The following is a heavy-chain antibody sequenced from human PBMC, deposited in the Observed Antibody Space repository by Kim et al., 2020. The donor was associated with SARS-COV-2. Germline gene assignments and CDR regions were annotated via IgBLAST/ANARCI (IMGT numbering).Heavy chain of an antibody. CDR3: ARQVAARRYYYYGMDV. V-gene: IGHV4-39*01. J-gene: IGHJ6*02. CDR1: GGSISSSSYY. Sequence: SETLSLTCTVSGGSISSSSYYWGWIRQPPGKGLEWIGSIYYSGSTYYNPSLKSRVTISVDTSKNQFSLKLSSVTAADTAVYYCARQVAARRYYYYGMDVWGQGTTVTVSS. D-gene: IGHD6-6*01. CDR2: IYYSGST.